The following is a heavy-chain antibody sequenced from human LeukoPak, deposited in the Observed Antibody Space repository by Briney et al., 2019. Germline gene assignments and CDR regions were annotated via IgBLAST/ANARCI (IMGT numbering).Heavy chain of an antibody. Sequence: PGGSLRLSCAASGFTVSSNYMSWVRQAPGKGLEWVANIKQDGSEKYYVDSMKGRFAISRDNAKNSLYLQMNSLRAEDTAVYYCAKGRGMEVWGQGTTVTVSS. V-gene: IGHV3-7*01. J-gene: IGHJ6*02. CDR1: GFTVSSNY. CDR3: AKGRGMEV. CDR2: IKQDGSEK.